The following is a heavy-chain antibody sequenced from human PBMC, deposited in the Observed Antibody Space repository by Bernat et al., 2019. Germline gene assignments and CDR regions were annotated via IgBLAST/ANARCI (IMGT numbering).Heavy chain of an antibody. Sequence: EVQLLESGGGLVQPGGSLRLSCAASGFTFSSYAMSWLRQAPGKGLHWVSSIRAGGTTYYADSVKGRFTISRDNSKTTLYLQMNSLRAEDTAVYYCAKEGAAAQVEYFQSWGQGTLVIVSS. V-gene: IGHV3-23*01. CDR1: GFTFSSYA. J-gene: IGHJ1*01. CDR3: AKEGAAAQVEYFQS. CDR2: IRAGGTT. D-gene: IGHD2-15*01.